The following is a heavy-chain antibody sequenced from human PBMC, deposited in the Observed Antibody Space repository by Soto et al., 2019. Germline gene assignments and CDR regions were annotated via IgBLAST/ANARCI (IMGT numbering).Heavy chain of an antibody. Sequence: EVQLVESGGGLVKPGGSLRLSCAASGFTFSSYSMNWVRQAPGKGLEWVSSISSSSSYIYYADSVKGRFTISRDNAKNSLYLQMNSLRAEDTAVYYCARDRVDDLRRGGYYYYGMDVWGQGTTVTVSS. CDR2: ISSSSSYI. D-gene: IGHD4-17*01. J-gene: IGHJ6*02. CDR1: GFTFSSYS. CDR3: ARDRVDDLRRGGYYYYGMDV. V-gene: IGHV3-21*01.